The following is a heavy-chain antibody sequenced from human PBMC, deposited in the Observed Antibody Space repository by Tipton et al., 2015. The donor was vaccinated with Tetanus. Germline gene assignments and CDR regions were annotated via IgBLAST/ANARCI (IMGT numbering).Heavy chain of an antibody. D-gene: IGHD2-15*01. CDR3: ARGRVGAAY. J-gene: IGHJ4*02. CDR2: TNPLTGKT. Sequence: QSGAEVKKPGASVTASCKASGYNFSSYDVNWVRRASGQGLEWLGWTNPLTGKTGYAEKFQGRVTMTADASISTAYLELTSLTSDDTAVYYCARGRVGAAYWGQGSLVTVSS. V-gene: IGHV1-8*01. CDR1: GYNFSSYD.